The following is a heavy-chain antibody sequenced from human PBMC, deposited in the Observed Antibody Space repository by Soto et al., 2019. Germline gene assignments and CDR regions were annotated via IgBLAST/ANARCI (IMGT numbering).Heavy chain of an antibody. D-gene: IGHD2-8*01. J-gene: IGHJ6*02. CDR1: GFTFSYYG. Sequence: ASVKVSCKASGFTFSYYGLNWVRQAPGQGLEWMGWVSANNGHTNYAQNLQGRVSMTTDTSTSTAYMELRGLTFDDTAVYYCARDIESVTAKHFFYYYAMDVWGQGTTVTVSS. V-gene: IGHV1-18*01. CDR3: ARDIESVTAKHFFYYYAMDV. CDR2: VSANNGHT.